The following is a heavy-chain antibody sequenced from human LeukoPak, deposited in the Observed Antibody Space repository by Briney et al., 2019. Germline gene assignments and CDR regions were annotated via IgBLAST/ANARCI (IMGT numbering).Heavy chain of an antibody. CDR1: GFTVSNNY. D-gene: IGHD3-10*01. V-gene: IGHV3-66*01. CDR3: ARATLWFGANYYGMDV. Sequence: PGGSLRLSCAASGFTVSNNYMSWVRQAPGKGLEWVSVIYSDGNTYDADSVKGRFTISRDNSKNTQYLQMNSLRAEDTAVYYCARATLWFGANYYGMDVWGQGTTVTVSS. CDR2: IYSDGNT. J-gene: IGHJ6*02.